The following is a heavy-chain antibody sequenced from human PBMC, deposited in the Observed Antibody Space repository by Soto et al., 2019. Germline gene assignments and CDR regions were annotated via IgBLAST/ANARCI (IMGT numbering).Heavy chain of an antibody. V-gene: IGHV3-21*01. J-gene: IGHJ4*02. Sequence: WSLRLSCAASGFTFSSYSMNWVRQAPGKGLEWVSSISSSSSYIYYADSVKGRFTISRDNAKNSLYLQMNSLRAEDTAVYYCARARSYYYDSPAYYFDYWGQGTLVTVS. CDR1: GFTFSSYS. CDR3: ARARSYYYDSPAYYFDY. D-gene: IGHD3-22*01. CDR2: ISSSSSYI.